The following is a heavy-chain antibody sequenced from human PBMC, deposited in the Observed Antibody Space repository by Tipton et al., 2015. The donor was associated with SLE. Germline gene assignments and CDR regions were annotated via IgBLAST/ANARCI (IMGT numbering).Heavy chain of an antibody. V-gene: IGHV4-61*05. CDR1: GGSISSSSYY. Sequence: LRLSCAVYGGSISSSSYYWGWIRQPPGKGLEWIGYIYYSGSTNYNPSLKSRVTISVDTSKNQFSLKLSSVTAADTAVYYCARQNDYGPHYWGQGTLVTVSS. J-gene: IGHJ4*02. CDR3: ARQNDYGPHY. CDR2: IYYSGST. D-gene: IGHD4-17*01.